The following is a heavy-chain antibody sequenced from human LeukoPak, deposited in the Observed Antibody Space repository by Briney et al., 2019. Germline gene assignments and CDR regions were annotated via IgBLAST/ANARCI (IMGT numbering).Heavy chain of an antibody. J-gene: IGHJ5*02. V-gene: IGHV3-53*01. CDR2: ISGDGAT. Sequence: GGSLRLSCAASGFIVSSDLMSWVRQAPGKGLEWVSLISGDGATYYADSVKGRFTISRDSFKNTLSLQMNSLRAEDTAVYYCATSRGASWGPGTLVTVSS. CDR3: ATSRGAS. CDR1: GFIVSSDL. D-gene: IGHD3-16*01.